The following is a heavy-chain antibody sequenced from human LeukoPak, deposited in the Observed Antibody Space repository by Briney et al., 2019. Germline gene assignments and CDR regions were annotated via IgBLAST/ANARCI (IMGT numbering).Heavy chain of an antibody. D-gene: IGHD3-10*01. V-gene: IGHV4-34*01. Sequence: SETLSLTCAVYGGSFSGYYWSWIRQPPGKGLGWIGEINHSGSTNYNPSLKSRVTISVDTSKNQFSLKLSSVTAADTAVYYCARGTPSVIWGQGTMVTVSS. CDR3: ARGTPSVI. CDR1: GGSFSGYY. CDR2: INHSGST. J-gene: IGHJ3*02.